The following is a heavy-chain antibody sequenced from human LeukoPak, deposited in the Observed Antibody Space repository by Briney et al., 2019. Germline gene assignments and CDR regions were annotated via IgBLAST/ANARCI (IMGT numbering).Heavy chain of an antibody. Sequence: PSETLSLTCTVSGGSISSSSYYWGWIRQPPGKGLEWIGSIYYSGSTYYNPSLKSRVTISLDTSKNQFSLRLSSVTAADTAVYYCARGGYYYSPGRYFDYWGQGTLVTVSS. D-gene: IGHD3-22*01. CDR2: IYYSGST. V-gene: IGHV4-39*07. CDR3: ARGGYYYSPGRYFDY. J-gene: IGHJ4*02. CDR1: GGSISSSSYY.